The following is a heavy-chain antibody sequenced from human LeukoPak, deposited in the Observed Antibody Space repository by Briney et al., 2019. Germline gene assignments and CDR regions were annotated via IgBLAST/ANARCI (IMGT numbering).Heavy chain of an antibody. CDR2: IKQDGSEK. D-gene: IGHD3-10*01. CDR3: ARRGSYFEY. CDR1: GFTFSSYW. J-gene: IGHJ4*02. V-gene: IGHV3-7*01. Sequence: PGGALRLSCAASGFTFSSYWMRWVRQAPGKGVEWVANIKQDGSEKYYVDSVKGRFTISRDNAKNSLYLQMNSLRAEGTAVYYCARRGSYFEYWGQGILVTVSS.